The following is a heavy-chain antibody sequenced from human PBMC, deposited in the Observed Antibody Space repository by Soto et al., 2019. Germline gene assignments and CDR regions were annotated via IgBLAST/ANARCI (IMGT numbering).Heavy chain of an antibody. CDR3: ARDGRSTTPHLDYYYYMDV. D-gene: IGHD5-12*01. CDR1: GFTVSSNY. J-gene: IGHJ6*03. V-gene: IGHV3-66*01. Sequence: GGSLRLSCAASGFTVSSNYMSWVRQAPGKGLEWVSVIYSGGSTYYADSVKGRFTISRDNSKNTLYLQMNSLRAEDTAVYYCARDGRSTTPHLDYYYYMDVWGKGTTVPVSS. CDR2: IYSGGST.